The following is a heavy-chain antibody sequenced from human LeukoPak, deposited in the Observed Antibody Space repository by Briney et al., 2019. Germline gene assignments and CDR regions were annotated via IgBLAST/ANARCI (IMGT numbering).Heavy chain of an antibody. CDR2: MNPYSGGT. V-gene: IGHV1-2*02. CDR1: GYTF. D-gene: IGHD6-13*01. Sequence: GGSVTVSCKASGYTFIHWVRQAPGQGLEWMGWMNPYSGGTNHAQKFQGRATLTRDTSISTAYMELRSLRSDDTAVYYCARGPQEQQLNSFDSWGQGTLVTVSS. J-gene: IGHJ4*02. CDR3: ARGPQEQQLNSFDS.